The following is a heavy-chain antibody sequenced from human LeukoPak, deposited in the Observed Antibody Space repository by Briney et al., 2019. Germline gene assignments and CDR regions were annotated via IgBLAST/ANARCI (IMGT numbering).Heavy chain of an antibody. CDR1: GGSISSHY. CDR3: ASGGWSSSSHLFDY. D-gene: IGHD6-6*01. Sequence: SETLSLTCTVSGGSISSHYWSWIRQPPGKGLEWIGYIYYSGSTNYNPSLKSRVTISVDTSKNQFSLKLSSVTAADTAVYYCASGGWSSSSHLFDYWGQGTLVTVSS. V-gene: IGHV4-59*11. J-gene: IGHJ4*02. CDR2: IYYSGST.